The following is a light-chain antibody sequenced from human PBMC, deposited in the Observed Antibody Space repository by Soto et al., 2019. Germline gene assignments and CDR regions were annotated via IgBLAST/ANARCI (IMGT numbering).Light chain of an antibody. CDR2: SNN. V-gene: IGLV1-44*01. CDR1: SSNFGSNT. J-gene: IGLJ2*01. CDR3: VAWDDSLNGYVV. Sequence: VLAQPPSASGTPGQRVTISCSGSSSNFGSNTVNWYQQLPGTAPKLVIYSNNQRPSGVPDRFSGSKSGTSASLAISGLQSEDEADYYCVAWDDSLNGYVVFGGGTKVTVL.